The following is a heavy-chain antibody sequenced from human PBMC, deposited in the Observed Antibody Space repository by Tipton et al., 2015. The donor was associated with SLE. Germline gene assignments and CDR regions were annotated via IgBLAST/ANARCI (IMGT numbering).Heavy chain of an antibody. CDR2: VYPDGVTT. D-gene: IGHD2-8*02. CDR3: VKDTDTGGVVDGFDI. V-gene: IGHV3-74*01. CDR1: EFSFSSYY. Sequence: GSLRLSCAASEFSFSSYYMHWVRQTPGKGLVWVSRVYPDGVTTDYADSVKGRFTISRENSKNTVYLQMSRLRAEDTALYYCVKDTDTGGVVDGFDIWGQGTLVTVSS. J-gene: IGHJ3*02.